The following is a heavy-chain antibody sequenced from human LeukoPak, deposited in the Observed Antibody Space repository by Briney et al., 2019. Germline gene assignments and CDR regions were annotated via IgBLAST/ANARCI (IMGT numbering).Heavy chain of an antibody. CDR1: GGSISSYY. CDR3: ARGRAQDIVVVPAAIGFDY. Sequence: SETLSLTCTVSGGSISSYYWSWIRQPPGKGLEWIGYIYYSGTTSYNPSLKSRVTISVDTSKNQFSLKLSSVTAADTAVYYCARGRAQDIVVVPAAIGFDYWGQGTLVTVSS. J-gene: IGHJ4*02. CDR2: IYYSGTT. V-gene: IGHV4-59*12. D-gene: IGHD2-2*02.